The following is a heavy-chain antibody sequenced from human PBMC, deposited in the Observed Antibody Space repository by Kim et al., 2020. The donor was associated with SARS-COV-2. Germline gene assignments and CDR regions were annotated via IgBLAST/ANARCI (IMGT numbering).Heavy chain of an antibody. Sequence: YADSVKGRFTISRDNSKNTLYLQRNSLRAEDTAVYYCAKARGGYSYGLDYWGQGTLVTVSS. D-gene: IGHD5-18*01. J-gene: IGHJ4*02. CDR3: AKARGGYSYGLDY. V-gene: IGHV3-30*02.